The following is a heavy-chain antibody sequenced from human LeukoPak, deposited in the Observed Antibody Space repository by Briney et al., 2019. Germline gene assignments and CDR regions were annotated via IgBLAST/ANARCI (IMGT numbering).Heavy chain of an antibody. D-gene: IGHD1-26*01. Sequence: PGGSLRLSCAVSGFTFSSYAMSWVRQAPGKGLEWASAISGSGGSTYYADSVKGRFTISRDNSKNTLYLQMNSLRAEDTAVYYCARKWELLYFDYWGQGTLVTVSS. CDR2: ISGSGGST. V-gene: IGHV3-23*01. CDR1: GFTFSSYA. J-gene: IGHJ4*02. CDR3: ARKWELLYFDY.